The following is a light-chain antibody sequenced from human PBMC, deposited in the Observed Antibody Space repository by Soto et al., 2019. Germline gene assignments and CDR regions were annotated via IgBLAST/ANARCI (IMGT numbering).Light chain of an antibody. CDR2: DVN. J-gene: IGLJ3*02. CDR1: SSDVGGYNY. V-gene: IGLV2-14*01. CDR3: SSFAGPVWV. Sequence: QSALTQPASVSGSPGQSITISCTGTSSDVGGYNYVSWYQHHPGKAPKLLIYDVNNRPSGVSDRFSGSKSGNTASLTISGLQTEDEADYYCSSFAGPVWVFGGGTKLTVL.